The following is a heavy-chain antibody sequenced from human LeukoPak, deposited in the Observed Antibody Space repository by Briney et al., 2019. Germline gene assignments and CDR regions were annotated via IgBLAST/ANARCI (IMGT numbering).Heavy chain of an antibody. CDR2: TNPSSGNT. J-gene: IGHJ5*02. Sequence: ASVKVSCKASGYTFTSYWLHWVRQAPGQGLEWMGITNPSSGNTAYAQKFQGRITMTRDTSTSTVYMELSSLRSDDTAVYYCARDKDSTGWYGGFDPWGQGTLVTVSS. CDR3: ARDKDSTGWYGGFDP. V-gene: IGHV1-46*01. D-gene: IGHD6-19*01. CDR1: GYTFTSYW.